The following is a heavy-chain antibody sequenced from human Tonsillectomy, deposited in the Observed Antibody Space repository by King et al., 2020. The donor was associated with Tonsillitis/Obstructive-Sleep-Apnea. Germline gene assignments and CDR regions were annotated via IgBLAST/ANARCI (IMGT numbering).Heavy chain of an antibody. CDR3: ARGRDDSSGYFLFDVFDI. J-gene: IGHJ3*02. V-gene: IGHV5-51*01. Sequence: QLVESGAEVKKPGESLKISCQGFGNSFSKTWIGWVRQMPGKGLDWMGIIYPGDSDTRYSPSFQGQVTISADKSISTAYLQWSSLKASDTAIYYCARGRDDSSGYFLFDVFDIWSQGTMVTVSS. D-gene: IGHD3-22*01. CDR2: IYPGDSDT. CDR1: GNSFSKTW.